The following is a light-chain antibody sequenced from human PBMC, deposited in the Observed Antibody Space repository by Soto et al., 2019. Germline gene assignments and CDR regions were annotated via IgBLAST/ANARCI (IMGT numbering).Light chain of an antibody. CDR2: DVS. Sequence: QSALTQPASVSGSPGQSITISSTGTSSDVGGYNYVSWYQQHPGKAPKLMIYDVSNRPSGVSDRFSGSKSGNTASLTISGLQAEDEADYYCSSYTSGSTHVVFGGGTKVTVL. CDR1: SSDVGGYNY. J-gene: IGLJ2*01. CDR3: SSYTSGSTHVV. V-gene: IGLV2-14*01.